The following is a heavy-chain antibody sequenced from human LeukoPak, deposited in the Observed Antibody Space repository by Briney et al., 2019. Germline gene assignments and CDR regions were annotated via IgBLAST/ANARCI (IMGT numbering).Heavy chain of an antibody. Sequence: GGSLRLSCSASGFTFSSYAMHWVRQAPGKGLEYVSAISSNGGSTCYADSVKGRFTISRDNSKNTLYLQMSSLRAEDTAVYYCVKDREQWLVRHYFDYWGQGTLVTVSS. CDR1: GFTFSSYA. CDR2: ISSNGGST. CDR3: VKDREQWLVRHYFDY. J-gene: IGHJ4*02. V-gene: IGHV3-64D*06. D-gene: IGHD6-19*01.